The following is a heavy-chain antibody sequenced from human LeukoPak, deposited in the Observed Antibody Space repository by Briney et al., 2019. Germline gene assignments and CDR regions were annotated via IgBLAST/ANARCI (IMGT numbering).Heavy chain of an antibody. D-gene: IGHD3-10*01. CDR2: IKEDGSEK. CDR3: ARDWVAGVPFDAFDI. V-gene: IGHV3-7*03. J-gene: IGHJ3*02. Sequence: GGSLRLSCAASGFTLSSYWMSWVRQAPGKGLEWVANIKEDGSEKYYVDSVKGRFAISRDNAKNSLYLHMNSLTAEDTAMYYCARDWVAGVPFDAFDIWGQGTMVTVSS. CDR1: GFTLSSYW.